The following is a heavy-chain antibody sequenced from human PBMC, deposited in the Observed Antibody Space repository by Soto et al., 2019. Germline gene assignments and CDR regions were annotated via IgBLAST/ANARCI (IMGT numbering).Heavy chain of an antibody. J-gene: IGHJ5*02. Sequence: QVQLQESGPGLVKPSQTLSLTCTVSGGSISSGGYYWSWISQHPGKGLEWIGYIYYSGSTYYNPSLKSRVTISVDTSKNQFSLKLSSVTAADTAVYYCARDGGGCSGGSCQNWFDPWGQGTLVTVSS. CDR2: IYYSGST. V-gene: IGHV4-31*03. CDR3: ARDGGGCSGGSCQNWFDP. D-gene: IGHD2-15*01. CDR1: GGSISSGGYY.